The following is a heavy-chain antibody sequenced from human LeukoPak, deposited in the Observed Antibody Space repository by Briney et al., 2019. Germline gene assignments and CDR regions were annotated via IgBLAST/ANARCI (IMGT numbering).Heavy chain of an antibody. Sequence: ASVKVSCKSSGYTFSNYGVTWVRQAPGQGLEWMGWISIYNGNTKYAQKFQGRITMTTDTSTSTTYMELSSLRSEDTAVYYCARLSLTHREPYYFDYWGQGTLVTVSS. CDR2: ISIYNGNT. J-gene: IGHJ4*02. CDR3: ARLSLTHREPYYFDY. V-gene: IGHV1-18*01. D-gene: IGHD1-14*01. CDR1: GYTFSNYG.